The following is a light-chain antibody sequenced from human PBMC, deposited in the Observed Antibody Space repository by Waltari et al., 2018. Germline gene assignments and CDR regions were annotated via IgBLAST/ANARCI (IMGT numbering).Light chain of an antibody. CDR3: QQRTNWLT. Sequence: EVVLTQSPATLSLSPGERATLSCRASQSVVRFLAWYQHKPGQAPRLLILAASTRAAGVPARFSGSGSGRDFTLTINTLEPDDFAVYYCQQRTNWLTFGGGTKVEIK. CDR1: QSVVRF. CDR2: AAS. V-gene: IGKV3-11*02. J-gene: IGKJ4*01.